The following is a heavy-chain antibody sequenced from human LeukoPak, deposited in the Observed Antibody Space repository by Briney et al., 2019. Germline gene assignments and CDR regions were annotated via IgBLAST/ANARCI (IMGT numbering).Heavy chain of an antibody. V-gene: IGHV3-30-3*01. CDR2: ISYDGSSK. D-gene: IGHD2-2*01. CDR1: GFTFSSYA. J-gene: IGHJ4*02. Sequence: PGGSLRLSCAASGFTFSSYAMHWVRQAPGKGLEWVAVISYDGSSKYYADSVKGRFTISRDNSKNTLYLQMNSLRAEDTAVYYCARDLRRYCSSTSCYVLDYWGQGTLVTVSS. CDR3: ARDLRRYCSSTSCYVLDY.